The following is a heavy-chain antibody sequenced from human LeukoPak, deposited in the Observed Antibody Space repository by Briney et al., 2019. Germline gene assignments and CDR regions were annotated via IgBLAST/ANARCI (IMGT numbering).Heavy chain of an antibody. D-gene: IGHD5-18*01. CDR1: GFTFSSYA. V-gene: IGHV3-23*01. J-gene: IGHJ4*02. CDR2: IGGGGRST. Sequence: PGGSLRPSCAASGFTFSSYAMGWVRRAPGKGLEWVSAIGGGGRSTYYAGSVKGRFTISRDNSKNTLYLQINSLRAEDTAIYYCAKEVTSYGYRGLEYWGQGTLVAVSS. CDR3: AKEVTSYGYRGLEY.